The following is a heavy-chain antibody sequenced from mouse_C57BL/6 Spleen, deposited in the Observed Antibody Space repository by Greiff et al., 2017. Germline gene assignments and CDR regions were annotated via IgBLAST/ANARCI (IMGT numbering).Heavy chain of an antibody. J-gene: IGHJ1*03. Sequence: VQLQQSGPVLVKPGASVKMSCKASGYTFTDYYMNWVKQSHGKSLEWIGVINPYNGGTSYNQKFKGKATLTVDKSSSTAYMELNSLTSEDSAVYYCARDITRYFDVWGTGTTVTVSS. D-gene: IGHD2-4*01. CDR1: GYTFTDYY. CDR3: ARDITRYFDV. CDR2: INPYNGGT. V-gene: IGHV1-19*01.